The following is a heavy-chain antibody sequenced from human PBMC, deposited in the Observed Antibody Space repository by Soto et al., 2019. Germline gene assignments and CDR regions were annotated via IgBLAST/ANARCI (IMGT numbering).Heavy chain of an antibody. Sequence: PGGSLRLSCAASGFAFSSHPMSWVRQAPERGLEWVSGISDSGGLTYNADSVKGRFTISRDNSKNTLYLQMNSLRAEDTALYYCARSAFDSSRSFDIWGQGTMVTVSS. CDR3: ARSAFDSSRSFDI. V-gene: IGHV3-23*01. D-gene: IGHD6-6*01. J-gene: IGHJ3*02. CDR2: ISDSGGLT. CDR1: GFAFSSHP.